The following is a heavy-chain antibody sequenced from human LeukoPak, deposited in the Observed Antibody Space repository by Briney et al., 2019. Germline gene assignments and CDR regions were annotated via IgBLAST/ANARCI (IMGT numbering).Heavy chain of an antibody. CDR2: INPNSAVT. V-gene: IGHV1-2*02. D-gene: IGHD4-17*01. CDR1: GYKITDYY. J-gene: IGHJ5*02. Sequence: ASVKVSCKTSGYKITDYYLHWVRQAPGQGLEWMGWINPNSAVTSFAQKFQGRVSMTRDTSINTAYMELRRLKSDDAAVYYCARSLHDSYGYFDPWGQGTLVTVSS. CDR3: ARSLHDSYGYFDP.